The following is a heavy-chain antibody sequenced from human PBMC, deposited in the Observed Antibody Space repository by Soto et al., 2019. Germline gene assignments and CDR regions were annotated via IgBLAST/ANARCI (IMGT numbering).Heavy chain of an antibody. J-gene: IGHJ1*01. V-gene: IGHV1-69*06. CDR1: GRIFSSFP. CDR2: VISASGSV. Sequence: QVQVVQSGAEVKKPGSSVKISCKASGRIFSSFPTSWVRQVPGQGLVWMGGVISASGSVTYAPKFQGRVTMTAVNSAGIGYMELTSLTSEDTAIYYCARVGSRDAYNYVLDQWGPGTMVTVSS. D-gene: IGHD5-18*01. CDR3: ARVGSRDAYNYVLDQ.